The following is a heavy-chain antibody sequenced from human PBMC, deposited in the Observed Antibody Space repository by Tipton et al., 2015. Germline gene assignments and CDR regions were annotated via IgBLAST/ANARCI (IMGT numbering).Heavy chain of an antibody. D-gene: IGHD2-21*02. CDR1: GFIYDSCT. J-gene: IGHJ2*01. CDR2: ISSTSSTI. CDR3: ARDPYCGGDCPESYFDL. Sequence: SLRLSCAASGFIYDSCTMNWVRQAPGKGLEWIAYISSTSSTILYADSVKGRFTISRDNAQNSLYLQMNSLRVEDTAVYYCARDPYCGGDCPESYFDLWGRGTLVTVSS. V-gene: IGHV3-48*01.